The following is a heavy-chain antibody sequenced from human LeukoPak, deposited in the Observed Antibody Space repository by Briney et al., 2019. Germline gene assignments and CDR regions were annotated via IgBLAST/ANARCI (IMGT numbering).Heavy chain of an antibody. CDR3: ARRSGSGWSRAEYFQH. V-gene: IGHV4-39*01. Sequence: SETLSLTRTVSGGSISSSSYYWGWIRQPPGKGLEWIGSIYYSGSTYYNPSLKSRVTISVDTPKNQFSLKLSSVTAADTAVYYCARRSGSGWSRAEYFQHWGQGTLVTVSS. D-gene: IGHD6-19*01. CDR1: GGSISSSSYY. J-gene: IGHJ1*01. CDR2: IYYSGST.